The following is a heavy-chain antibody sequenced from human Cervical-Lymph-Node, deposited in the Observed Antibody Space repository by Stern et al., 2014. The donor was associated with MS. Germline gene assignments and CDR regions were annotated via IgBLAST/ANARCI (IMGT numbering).Heavy chain of an antibody. D-gene: IGHD3-9*01. CDR1: GYTFPDYY. CDR3: ATPIFTVPGASDF. CDR2: INLHSGVT. J-gene: IGHJ4*02. V-gene: IGHV1-2*02. Sequence: VQLVESGADVKKPGASVKVSCKASGYTFPDYYMHWVRQGPGQGLEWMGWINLHSGVTDFAQKFRGRITMTRDTSISTAYMELSSLTSDDTAVYYCATPIFTVPGASDFWGQGTLVSVSS.